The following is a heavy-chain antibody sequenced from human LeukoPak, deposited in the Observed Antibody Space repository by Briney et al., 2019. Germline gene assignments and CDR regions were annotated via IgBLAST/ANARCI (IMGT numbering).Heavy chain of an antibody. V-gene: IGHV3-33*08. Sequence: PGRSLRLSCAASGFTFSSYAMHWVRQAPGKGLEWVAVIWYDGSNKYYADSVKGRFTISRDNSKNTLYLQMNSLRAEDTAVYYCARDNWYYDSSGYRLNWFDPWGQGTLVTVSS. CDR1: GFTFSSYA. CDR3: ARDNWYYDSSGYRLNWFDP. CDR2: IWYDGSNK. J-gene: IGHJ5*02. D-gene: IGHD3-22*01.